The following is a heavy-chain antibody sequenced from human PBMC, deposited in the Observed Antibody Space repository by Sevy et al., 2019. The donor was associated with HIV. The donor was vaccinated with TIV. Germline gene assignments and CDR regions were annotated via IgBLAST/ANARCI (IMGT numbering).Heavy chain of an antibody. CDR1: GFIFSDYA. D-gene: IGHD3-22*01. CDR3: AKFGDYYDSGGYYWYFDF. Sequence: GGSLRLSCAASGFIFSDYAMSWVRQAPGKGLEWVSSISGGDDSTYYADSVKVRFTVSRDNTKNTLYLQMKTLRAEDTVISYCAKFGDYYDSGGYYWYFDFWGRGTLVTVSS. J-gene: IGHJ2*01. CDR2: ISGGDDST. V-gene: IGHV3-23*01.